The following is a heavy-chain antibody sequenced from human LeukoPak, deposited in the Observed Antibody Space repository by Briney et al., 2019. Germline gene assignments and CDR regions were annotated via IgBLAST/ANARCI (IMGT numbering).Heavy chain of an antibody. CDR2: INQDGSDK. D-gene: IGHD2-21*01. V-gene: IGHV3-7*01. CDR1: GFTFRTYW. J-gene: IGHJ4*01. Sequence: GGSLRLSCAASGFTFRTYWMHWVRQAPGKGLEWVADINQDGSDKNYVDSAKGRFTISRDNAKNSLYLQMSGLKAEDTALYYCAREPAPVILWGQGTLVTVSS. CDR3: AREPAPVIL.